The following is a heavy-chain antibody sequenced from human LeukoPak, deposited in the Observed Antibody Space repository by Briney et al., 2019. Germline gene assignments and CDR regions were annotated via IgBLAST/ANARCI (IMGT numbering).Heavy chain of an antibody. Sequence: ASVKVSCKASGGTFSSYAISWVRQAPGQGLEWMGGIIPIFGTANYAQKFQGGVTITTDESTSTAYMELSSLRSEDTAVYYCATPPPYYGDYDWFAYWGQGTLVTVSS. CDR3: ATPPPYYGDYDWFAY. J-gene: IGHJ4*02. V-gene: IGHV1-69*05. CDR2: IIPIFGTA. D-gene: IGHD4-17*01. CDR1: GGTFSSYA.